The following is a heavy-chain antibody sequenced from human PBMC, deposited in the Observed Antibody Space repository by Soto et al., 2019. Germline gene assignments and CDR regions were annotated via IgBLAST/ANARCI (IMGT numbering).Heavy chain of an antibody. D-gene: IGHD3-10*01. J-gene: IGHJ6*03. CDR2: IWYDGSNK. CDR1: GFTFSSYG. Sequence: GGSLRLSCAASGFTFSSYGMHWVRQAPGKGLEWVAVIWYDGSNKYYADSVKGRFTISRDNSKNTLYLQMNSLRAEDTAVYYCARDSLPHYYGSGSYYFYYYYYMDVWGKGTTVTVAS. V-gene: IGHV3-33*01. CDR3: ARDSLPHYYGSGSYYFYYYYYMDV.